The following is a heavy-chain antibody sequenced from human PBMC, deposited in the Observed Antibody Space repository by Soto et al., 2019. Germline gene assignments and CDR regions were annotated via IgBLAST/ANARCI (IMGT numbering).Heavy chain of an antibody. CDR1: GGTFSSYA. J-gene: IGHJ4*02. D-gene: IGHD4-17*01. Sequence: SVKVSCKASGGTFSSYAISWVRQAPGQGLEWMGGIIPIFGTANYAQKFHGRVTITADESTSTAYMELSSLRSEDTAVYYCARGSTVVTPSPFGSLDYWGQGTLVTVSS. CDR2: IIPIFGTA. CDR3: ARGSTVVTPSPFGSLDY. V-gene: IGHV1-69*13.